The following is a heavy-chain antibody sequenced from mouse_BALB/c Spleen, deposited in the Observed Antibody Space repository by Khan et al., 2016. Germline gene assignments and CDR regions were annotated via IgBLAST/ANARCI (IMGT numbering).Heavy chain of an antibody. D-gene: IGHD1-1*01. Sequence: EVQLQESGPGLVKPSQSLSLTCTVTGYSITSDYAWNWIRQFPGNKLEWMVYISYSGSTSYNPTLKSRISITRDTSKNPFFLQLTSVTTEDTDTSYSAKDYYGSSYFDYWGQGTTLTVSS. CDR2: ISYSGST. J-gene: IGHJ2*01. CDR3: AKDYYGSSYFDY. CDR1: GYSITSDYA. V-gene: IGHV3-2*02.